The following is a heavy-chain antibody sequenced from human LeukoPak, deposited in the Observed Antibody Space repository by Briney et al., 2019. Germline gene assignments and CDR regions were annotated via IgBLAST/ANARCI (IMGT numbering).Heavy chain of an antibody. J-gene: IGHJ4*02. CDR2: ISWTSDTI. CDR3: AKTPVSDTDMKSYFGF. D-gene: IGHD5-18*01. Sequence: GRSLRLSCGASGFTFDDYAMHWVRQVPGKGLEWVSGISWTSDTIAYADSVKGRFTISRDNAKNSLYLQMNNLRPEDTALYYCAKTPVSDTDMKSYFGFWGQGTLVTVSS. V-gene: IGHV3-9*01. CDR1: GFTFDDYA.